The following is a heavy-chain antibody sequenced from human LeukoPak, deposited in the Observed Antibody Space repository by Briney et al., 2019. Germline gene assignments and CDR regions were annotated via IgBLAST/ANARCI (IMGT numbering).Heavy chain of an antibody. CDR1: GGSISSYY. CDR3: ARGSNSWLGELYSAFDI. CDR2: IYYSGST. J-gene: IGHJ3*02. D-gene: IGHD3-10*01. Sequence: PSETLSLTCTVSGGSISSYYWSWIRQPPGKGLEWIGYIYYSGSTNYNPSLKSRVTISVDTSKNQFSLKLSSVTAADTAVYYCARGSNSWLGELYSAFDIWGQGTMVTASS. V-gene: IGHV4-59*01.